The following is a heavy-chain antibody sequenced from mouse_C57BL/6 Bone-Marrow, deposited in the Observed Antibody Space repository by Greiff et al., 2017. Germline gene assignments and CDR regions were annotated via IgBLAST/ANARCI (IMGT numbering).Heavy chain of an antibody. Sequence: VKLMESGAELARPGASVKLSCKASGYTFTSYGISWVKQRTGQGLEWIGEIYPRSGNTYYNEKFKGKATLTADKSSSTAYMELRSLTSEDSAVYFCARETAQARAWFAYWGQGTLVTVSA. CDR3: ARETAQARAWFAY. D-gene: IGHD3-2*02. CDR2: IYPRSGNT. V-gene: IGHV1-81*01. J-gene: IGHJ3*01. CDR1: GYTFTSYG.